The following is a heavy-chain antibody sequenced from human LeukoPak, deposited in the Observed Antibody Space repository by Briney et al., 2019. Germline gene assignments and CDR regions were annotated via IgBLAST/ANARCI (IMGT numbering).Heavy chain of an antibody. Sequence: SGPTLVKPTQTLTLTCTFSGFSLSTSETGVSWIRQPPGKALEWLALIFWTDEKHYSPSLKSRLTITKDTSKNQVVLTMTNMDPVDTATYYCAHRHIADRPFDPWGQGTLVTVSS. J-gene: IGHJ5*02. V-gene: IGHV2-5*01. CDR3: AHRHIADRPFDP. D-gene: IGHD6-6*01. CDR1: GFSLSTSETG. CDR2: IFWTDEK.